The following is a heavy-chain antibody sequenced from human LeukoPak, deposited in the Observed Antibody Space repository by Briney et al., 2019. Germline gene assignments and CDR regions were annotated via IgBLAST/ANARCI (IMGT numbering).Heavy chain of an antibody. CDR2: IWYDGSNK. J-gene: IGHJ4*02. CDR1: GFTFSSYG. Sequence: GRSLRLSCAASGFTFSSYGMHWVRQAPAKGLEWVAVIWYDGSNKYYADSVKGRFTISRDNSKNTLYLQMNSLRAEDTAVYYCAKGTNWNFDYWGQGTLVTVSS. CDR3: AKGTNWNFDY. V-gene: IGHV3-33*06. D-gene: IGHD1-20*01.